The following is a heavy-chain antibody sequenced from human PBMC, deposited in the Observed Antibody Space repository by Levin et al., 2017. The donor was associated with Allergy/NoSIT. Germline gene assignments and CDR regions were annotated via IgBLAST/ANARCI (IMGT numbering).Heavy chain of an antibody. D-gene: IGHD2-2*01. V-gene: IGHV4-39*01. CDR3: ARHQLYCSRTSCSPNSFDN. CDR1: GGSIRSSSYY. CDR2: ISYSGTT. Sequence: SQTLSLPCTVSGGSIRSSSYYWGWIRQSPGKGLEWIGSISYSGTTYYNPSLKSRVTISVDTSKNQFSLNLSSVTAADTAVYYCARHQLYCSRTSCSPNSFDNWGQGTLVTVSS. J-gene: IGHJ4*02.